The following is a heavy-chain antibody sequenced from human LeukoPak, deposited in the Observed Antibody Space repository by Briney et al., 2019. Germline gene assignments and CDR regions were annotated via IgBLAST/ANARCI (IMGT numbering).Heavy chain of an antibody. CDR3: AREGSSWYLDY. CDR2: IIPIFGTA. CDR1: GGTFSSYA. D-gene: IGHD6-13*01. J-gene: IGHJ4*02. V-gene: IGHV1-69*13. Sequence: ASVNVSCKASGGTFSSYAISWVRQAPGQGLEWMGGIIPIFGTANYAQKFQGRVTITADESTSTAYMELSSLRSEDTAVYYCAREGSSWYLDYWGQGTLVTVSS.